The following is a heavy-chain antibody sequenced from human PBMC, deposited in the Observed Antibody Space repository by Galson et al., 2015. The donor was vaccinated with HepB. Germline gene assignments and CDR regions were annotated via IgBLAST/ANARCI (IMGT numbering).Heavy chain of an antibody. CDR2: ISAYNGNT. D-gene: IGHD3-22*01. V-gene: IGHV1-18*01. CDR3: ANAGDYYDSSGYYYLAY. CDR1: GYTFTSYG. J-gene: IGHJ4*02. Sequence: SVKVSCKASGYTFTSYGISWVRQAPGQGLEWMGWISAYNGNTNYAQKLQGRVTMTTDTSTSTAYMELRSLRSDDTAVYYCANAGDYYDSSGYYYLAYWGQGTLVTVSS.